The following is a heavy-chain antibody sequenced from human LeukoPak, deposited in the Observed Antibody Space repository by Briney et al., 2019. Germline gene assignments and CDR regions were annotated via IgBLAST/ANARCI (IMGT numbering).Heavy chain of an antibody. Sequence: SETLSLTCTVSRGSISSYFWIWMRQPPGKGLEWIGYIYYSGSTNYNPSLKSRVTISVDTSKNQFSLKLSSVTAADTAEYYWARDSSGWTSGHDLRKSAYYYYRDVWGKGTTVTVSS. CDR2: IYYSGST. CDR1: RGSISSYF. V-gene: IGHV4-59*12. J-gene: IGHJ6*03. D-gene: IGHD6-19*01. CDR3: ARDSSGWTSGHDLRKSAYYYYRDV.